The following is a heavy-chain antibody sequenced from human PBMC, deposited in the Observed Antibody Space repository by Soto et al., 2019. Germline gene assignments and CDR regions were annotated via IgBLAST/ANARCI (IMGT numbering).Heavy chain of an antibody. CDR3: SASCVGCGGFNYYGMDV. V-gene: IGHV4-31*03. CDR1: GGSISSGGYY. CDR2: IYYSGST. D-gene: IGHD2-21*01. Sequence: QVQLQESGPGLVKPSQTLSLTCTVSGGSISSGGYYWSWIRQHPGKGLEWIGYIYYSGSTYYNPSLTSRVTISVNTSKNQFSLKLSLVTAADTAVYYCSASCVGCGGFNYYGMDVWGQGTTVTVSS. J-gene: IGHJ6*02.